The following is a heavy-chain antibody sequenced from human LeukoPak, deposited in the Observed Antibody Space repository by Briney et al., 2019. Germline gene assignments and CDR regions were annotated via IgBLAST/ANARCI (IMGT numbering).Heavy chain of an antibody. CDR1: GGSITGDPHY. V-gene: IGHV4-61*09. CDR2: VSASGRT. Sequence: SETLSLTCTVSGGSITGDPHYWTWIRQSAGAGLEWLGHVSASGRTTYNPSLKSRVAISVDTSKKKFFLRLDSVTAADTAVYYCARANYYDSTGCYHDYWGQGTLVTVSS. D-gene: IGHD3-22*01. J-gene: IGHJ4*02. CDR3: ARANYYDSTGCYHDY.